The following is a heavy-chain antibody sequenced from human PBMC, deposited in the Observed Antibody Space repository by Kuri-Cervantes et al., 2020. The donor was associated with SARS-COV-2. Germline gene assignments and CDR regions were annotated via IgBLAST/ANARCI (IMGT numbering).Heavy chain of an antibody. V-gene: IGHV3-23*01. CDR3: AVTTVSTTLFDY. CDR2: ISGSGGST. Sequence: GGSLRLSCAASGFTFSSYEMNWVRQAPGKGLEWVSAISGSGGSTYYANSVKGRFTISRDNSKTTLYLQMNSLRAEDTAVYYCAVTTVSTTLFDYWGQGTLVTVSS. D-gene: IGHD4-17*01. J-gene: IGHJ4*02. CDR1: GFTFSSYE.